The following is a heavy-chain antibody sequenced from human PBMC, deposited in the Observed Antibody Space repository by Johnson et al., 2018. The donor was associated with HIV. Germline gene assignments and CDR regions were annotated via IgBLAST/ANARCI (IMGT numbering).Heavy chain of an antibody. Sequence: VQLVESGGGLVQPGGSLRLSCAASGFTFSSYAMSWVRQASGKGLEWVSDISGSGGNTYYADSVKGRFTISRDNAKNSLYLQMDSLRAKDTALYYCARDNDYGDYSPTDAFDIWGQGTMVTVSS. CDR2: ISGSGGNT. V-gene: IGHV3-23*04. D-gene: IGHD4-17*01. J-gene: IGHJ3*02. CDR1: GFTFSSYA. CDR3: ARDNDYGDYSPTDAFDI.